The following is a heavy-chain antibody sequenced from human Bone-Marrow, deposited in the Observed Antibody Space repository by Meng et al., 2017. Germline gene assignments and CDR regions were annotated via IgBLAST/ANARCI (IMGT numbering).Heavy chain of an antibody. CDR2: INHSGST. CDR1: GGSFSGYY. CDR3: ARGRGTMPYWYFDL. Sequence: QGQLQQGGAGRLKPSETLSLTCAVYGGSFSGYYWSWIRQSPGKGLEWIGEINHSGSTNYNPSLKSRVTISVDTSKNQFSLKLSSVTAADTAVYYCARGRGTMPYWYFDLWGRGTLVTVSS. J-gene: IGHJ2*01. D-gene: IGHD2-2*01. V-gene: IGHV4-34*01.